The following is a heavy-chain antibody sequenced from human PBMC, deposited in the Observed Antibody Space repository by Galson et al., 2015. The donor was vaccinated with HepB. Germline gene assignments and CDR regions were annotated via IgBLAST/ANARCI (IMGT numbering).Heavy chain of an antibody. V-gene: IGHV1-46*01. Sequence: SVKVSCKASGYTFTSYSMHWVRQAPGQGLEWLGIINPSAGSTSYAQKFQGRVTMTRDTSTSTAYMELSSLRSEDTAVYYCAREGYYYDSRGYLSVYYWGQGTLVTVYS. CDR3: AREGYYYDSRGYLSVYY. D-gene: IGHD3-22*01. CDR1: GYTFTSYS. J-gene: IGHJ4*02. CDR2: INPSAGST.